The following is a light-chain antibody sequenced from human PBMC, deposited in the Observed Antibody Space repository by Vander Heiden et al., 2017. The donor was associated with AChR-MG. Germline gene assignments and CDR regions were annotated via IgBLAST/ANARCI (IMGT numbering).Light chain of an antibody. CDR1: QSLLHSNGYNY. Sequence: DIVMTQSPLSLPVTPGEPASISCRSSQSLLHSNGYNYLDWYLQKPGQSPQLLIYLGSNRASGVPDRFSGSGSGTDFTLKISRVEAEDVGVYYCMQALHLKAFGPGTKVDIK. V-gene: IGKV2-28*01. J-gene: IGKJ3*01. CDR3: MQALHLKA. CDR2: LGS.